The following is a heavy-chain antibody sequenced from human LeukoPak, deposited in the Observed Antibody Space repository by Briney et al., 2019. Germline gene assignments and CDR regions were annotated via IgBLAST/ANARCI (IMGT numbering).Heavy chain of an antibody. V-gene: IGHV1-18*01. D-gene: IGHD3-9*01. Sequence: GASVKVSCKASGYTFTSYGISWVRQAPGQGLEWMGWISAYNGNTNYAQKLQGRVTMTTDTSTSTAYMELRSLRSDDTAVYYCARAHYDILTGSRDNDYYYYYMDVWGKGTTVTVSS. CDR1: GYTFTSYG. CDR2: ISAYNGNT. CDR3: ARAHYDILTGSRDNDYYYYYMDV. J-gene: IGHJ6*03.